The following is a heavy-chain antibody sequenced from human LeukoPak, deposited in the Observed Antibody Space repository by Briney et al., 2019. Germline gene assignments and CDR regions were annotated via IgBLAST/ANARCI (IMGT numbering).Heavy chain of an antibody. CDR1: GFTFSSYS. D-gene: IGHD3-22*01. Sequence: GGSLRLSCAASGFTFSSYSMNWVRQAPGKGLEWVSSISSSSSYIYYADSVKGRFTISRDNAKNSLYLQMNSLRAEDTAVYYCARDLLCYYDSSGSFDYWGQGTLVTVSS. CDR3: ARDLLCYYDSSGSFDY. V-gene: IGHV3-21*01. J-gene: IGHJ4*02. CDR2: ISSSSSYI.